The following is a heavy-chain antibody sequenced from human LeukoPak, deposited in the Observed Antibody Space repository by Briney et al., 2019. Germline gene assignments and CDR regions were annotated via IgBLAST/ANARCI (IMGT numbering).Heavy chain of an antibody. Sequence: GGSLRLSCAASGFAFSDYYITWIRQAPGKGLEWVSYISSSGNNIYYADSVKGRFTISRDNAKNSLYLQMDSLRAEDTAVYYCAKLHGYNFDYWGQGTLVTVSS. V-gene: IGHV3-11*04. J-gene: IGHJ4*02. CDR3: AKLHGYNFDY. CDR1: GFAFSDYY. CDR2: ISSSGNNI. D-gene: IGHD5-24*01.